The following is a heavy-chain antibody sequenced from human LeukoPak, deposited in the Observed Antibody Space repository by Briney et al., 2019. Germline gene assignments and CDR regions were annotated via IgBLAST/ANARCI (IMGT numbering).Heavy chain of an antibody. CDR1: GFTFSSYA. V-gene: IGHV3-23*01. J-gene: IGHJ4*02. Sequence: GGSLRLSCAASGFTFSSYAMYWVRQAPGKGLEWVSGISASGSDTYYADSVKGRFTISKDSATSTLYLQMNYLRAEDTALYYCAKKEMGYSSAWYLFGGQGTLVTVSS. CDR2: ISASGSDT. D-gene: IGHD6-19*01. CDR3: AKKEMGYSSAWYLF.